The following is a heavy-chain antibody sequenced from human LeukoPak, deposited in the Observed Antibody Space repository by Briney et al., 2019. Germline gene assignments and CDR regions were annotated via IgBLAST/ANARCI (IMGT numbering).Heavy chain of an antibody. V-gene: IGHV4-34*01. Sequence: SETLSLTCAVYGGSFSVYYWSWIRQPPGKGLEWIGEINHSGSNNYNPSLKSRVTISVDTSKNQFSLKLSSVTGADTAVYNCARAKSKRGSYGDRFDYWGQGTLVTVSS. CDR1: GGSFSVYY. D-gene: IGHD4-17*01. J-gene: IGHJ4*02. CDR2: INHSGSN. CDR3: ARAKSKRGSYGDRFDY.